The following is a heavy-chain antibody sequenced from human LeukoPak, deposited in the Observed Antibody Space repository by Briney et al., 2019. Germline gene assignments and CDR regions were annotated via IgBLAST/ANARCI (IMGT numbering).Heavy chain of an antibody. J-gene: IGHJ6*03. CDR2: ISSSGSTI. CDR3: ARWAVPAANYYYYYYMDV. Sequence: GSLRLSCAASGFTFSDYYMSWIRQAPGKGLEWVSYISSSGSTIYYADSVKGRFTISRDNAKNSLYLQMNSLRAEDTAVYYCARWAVPAANYYYYYYMDVWGKGTTVTVSS. D-gene: IGHD2-2*01. V-gene: IGHV3-11*04. CDR1: GFTFSDYY.